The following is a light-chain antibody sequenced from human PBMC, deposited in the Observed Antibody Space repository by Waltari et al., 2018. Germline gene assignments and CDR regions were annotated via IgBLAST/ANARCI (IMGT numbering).Light chain of an antibody. CDR3: QQRSNWPLT. V-gene: IGKV3-11*01. J-gene: IGKJ4*01. Sequence: DIVLTQSPATLSLSPGERATLSCRASQSVYRYLSWYQQKPGQAPRLLIYDASNRATGIPARFSGSGSGTDFTLTISSLEPEDFAVYCCQQRSNWPLTFGGGTKVEI. CDR2: DAS. CDR1: QSVYRY.